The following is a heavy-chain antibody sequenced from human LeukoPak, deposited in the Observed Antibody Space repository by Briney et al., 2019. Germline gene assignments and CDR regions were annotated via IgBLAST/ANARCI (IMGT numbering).Heavy chain of an antibody. D-gene: IGHD5-18*01. J-gene: IGHJ4*02. CDR2: IYASGST. CDR3: ASLGYTYGSPTPYYFDY. CDR1: GDSPSNYY. V-gene: IGHV4-4*09. Sequence: SETLSLACTVSGDSPSNYYWSWIRQPPGKGLEWIGYIYASGSTTYNPSLNSRVTISVDTSKNQFSLKLHSVTAADTAVYYCASLGYTYGSPTPYYFDYWGQGTLVTVSS.